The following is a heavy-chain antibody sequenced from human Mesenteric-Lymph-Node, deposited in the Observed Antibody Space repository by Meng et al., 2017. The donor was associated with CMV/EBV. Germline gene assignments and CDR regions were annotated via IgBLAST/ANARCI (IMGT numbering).Heavy chain of an antibody. J-gene: IGHJ4*02. CDR1: GFTFSNAW. CDR2: IKSKTDGGTT. V-gene: IGHV3-15*01. CDR3: TAPPNYYDRSYYFDY. Sequence: GESLKISCAASGFTFSNAWMSWVRQAPGKGLEWVGRIKSKTDGGTTDYAAPVKGRFTISRDDSKNTLYLQMNSLKTEDTAVYYCTAPPNYYDRSYYFDYWGQGTLVTVSS. D-gene: IGHD3-22*01.